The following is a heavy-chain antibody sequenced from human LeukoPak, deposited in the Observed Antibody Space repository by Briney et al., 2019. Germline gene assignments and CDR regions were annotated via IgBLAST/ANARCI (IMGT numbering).Heavy chain of an antibody. CDR3: HYYDSSGYYERSGWFDP. CDR2: IIPIFGTA. CDR1: GGTFSSYA. D-gene: IGHD3-22*01. J-gene: IGHJ5*02. Sequence: SVKVSCKASGGTFSSYAISWVRQAPGQGLEWMGGIIPIFGTANYAQKFQGRVTITADESTSTAYMEMSSLRSGDPAVYYCHYYDSSGYYERSGWFDPWGQGTLVTVSS. V-gene: IGHV1-69*13.